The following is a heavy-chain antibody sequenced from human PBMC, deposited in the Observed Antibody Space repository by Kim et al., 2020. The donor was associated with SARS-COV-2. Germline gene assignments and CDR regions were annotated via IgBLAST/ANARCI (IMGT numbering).Heavy chain of an antibody. J-gene: IGHJ4*02. Sequence: GGSLRLSCAASGFTFTTYTMDWVRQAPGKGLEWVAVVSYDGRNKYYADSVKGRFTISRDNSKNTLYLQMNSLRTEDTAVYYCARDRYYDSSGYYSYYFDYWGQGSLVTVSS. CDR1: GFTFTTYT. D-gene: IGHD3-22*01. V-gene: IGHV3-30*04. CDR2: VSYDGRNK. CDR3: ARDRYYDSSGYYSYYFDY.